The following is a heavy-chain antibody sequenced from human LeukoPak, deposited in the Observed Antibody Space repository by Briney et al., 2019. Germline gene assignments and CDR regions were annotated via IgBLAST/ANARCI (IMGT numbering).Heavy chain of an antibody. J-gene: IGHJ5*02. V-gene: IGHV3-73*01. D-gene: IGHD2-8*01. Sequence: GGSLRLSCAASGFTFSGSTMHWVPQASGKGLEWVGRIRGTSHGHATAYAASVRGRFTLSRDDSKNTAYLQMDSLKTEDTALYYCTTPNEGNWFDPWGQGTLVTVSS. CDR3: TTPNEGNWFDP. CDR1: GFTFSGST. CDR2: IRGTSHGHAT.